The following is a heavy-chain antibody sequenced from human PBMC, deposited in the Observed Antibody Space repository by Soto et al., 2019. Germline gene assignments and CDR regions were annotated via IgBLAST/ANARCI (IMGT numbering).Heavy chain of an antibody. CDR3: ATLTTGFDN. D-gene: IGHD4-17*01. CDR2: IIPSSGAT. CDR1: GYTFTAYY. V-gene: IGHV1-2*04. Sequence: QVQLVRSGAEVKKPGASVKVSCKASGYTFTAYYMYWVRQAPGQGLEWMGWIIPSSGATKYAQKFQGWVTMTRDTSISTAYLELNSLKSDDTAVYYCATLTTGFDNWGQGTLVTVSS. J-gene: IGHJ4*02.